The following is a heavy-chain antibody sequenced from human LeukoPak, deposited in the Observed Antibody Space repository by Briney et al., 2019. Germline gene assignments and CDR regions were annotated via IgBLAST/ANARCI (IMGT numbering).Heavy chain of an antibody. D-gene: IGHD6-13*01. CDR3: ARGSPVAAAGVYNWFDS. J-gene: IGHJ5*01. CDR1: GDSVSSSSAT. V-gene: IGHV6-1*01. Sequence: SQTLSLTCAISGDSVSSSSATWNWIRQSPSRGLEWLGRTYYRSKWYNDYAVSVKSRITINPDTPKNQFSLQLNSVTPEDTAVYYCARGSPVAAAGVYNWFDSWGLGTLVTVSS. CDR2: TYYRSKWYN.